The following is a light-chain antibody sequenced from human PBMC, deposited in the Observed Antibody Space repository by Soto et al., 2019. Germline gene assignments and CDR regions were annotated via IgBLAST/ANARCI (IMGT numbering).Light chain of an antibody. CDR2: GAS. V-gene: IGKV3-20*01. CDR3: QQYGSSPRT. CDR1: QSVSRSY. J-gene: IGKJ1*01. Sequence: EIVLTQSAGTLSLSPGERATLSCRASQSVSRSYLAWYQQKPGQAPRLLIYGASSRATGIPDRFSGSGSGTDFTLTISRLEPEDFAVYYCQQYGSSPRTFGQGTKVDIK.